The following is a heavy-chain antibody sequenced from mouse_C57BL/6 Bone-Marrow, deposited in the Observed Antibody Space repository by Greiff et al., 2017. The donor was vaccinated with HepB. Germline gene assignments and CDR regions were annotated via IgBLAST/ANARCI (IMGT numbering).Heavy chain of an antibody. D-gene: IGHD1-1*01. CDR1: GFTFSDYY. CDR2: ISNGGGST. CDR3: ARRGTYYYGSSYDKYYFDY. V-gene: IGHV5-12*01. Sequence: EVKLMESGGGLVQPGGSLKLSCAASGFTFSDYYMYWVRQTPEKRLEWVAYISNGGGSTYYPDTVKGRFTISRDNAKNTLYLQMSRLKSEDTAMYYCARRGTYYYGSSYDKYYFDYWGQGTTLTVSS. J-gene: IGHJ2*01.